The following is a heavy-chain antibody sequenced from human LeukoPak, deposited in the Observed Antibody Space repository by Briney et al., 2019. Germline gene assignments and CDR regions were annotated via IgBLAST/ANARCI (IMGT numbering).Heavy chain of an antibody. CDR2: IYYSGST. J-gene: IGHJ6*03. D-gene: IGHD3-16*01. Sequence: SETLSLTCTVSGGSISSYYWSWIRQPPGKGLEWIGYIYYSGSTNYNPSLKSRVTISVDTSKNQFSLKLSSVTAADTAVYYCARAVMRYYYYRDVCGKGTTVTVSS. V-gene: IGHV4-59*01. CDR3: ARAVMRYYYYRDV. CDR1: GGSISSYY.